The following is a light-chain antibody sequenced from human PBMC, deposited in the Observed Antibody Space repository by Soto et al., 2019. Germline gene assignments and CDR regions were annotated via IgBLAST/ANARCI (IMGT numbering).Light chain of an antibody. CDR2: GNS. CDR1: SSNIGAGYD. CDR3: QSYDSSLRV. J-gene: IGLJ2*01. V-gene: IGLV1-40*01. Sequence: QSVLTQPPSVSGAPGQRVTISCTGSSSNIGAGYDVHWYQQLPGTAPKLLIYGNSNRPSGVPDRFSGSKSGTSASLAITGLQAEDEADYYCQSYDSSLRVFGGGTKVTFL.